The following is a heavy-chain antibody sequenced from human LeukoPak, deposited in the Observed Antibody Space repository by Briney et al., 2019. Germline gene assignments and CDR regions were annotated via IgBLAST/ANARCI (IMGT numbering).Heavy chain of an antibody. CDR2: IYTSGST. Sequence: SETLSLTCTVSGGSISRYSWNWIRQPAGKGLEWIGRIYTSGSTNYNPSLKSRVTMSADTSKNQVSLKLNAVTAADTAVYYCARGFNMIEVVSDAFDIWGQGTMVTVSS. V-gene: IGHV4-4*07. CDR3: ARGFNMIEVVSDAFDI. CDR1: GGSISRYS. J-gene: IGHJ3*02. D-gene: IGHD3-22*01.